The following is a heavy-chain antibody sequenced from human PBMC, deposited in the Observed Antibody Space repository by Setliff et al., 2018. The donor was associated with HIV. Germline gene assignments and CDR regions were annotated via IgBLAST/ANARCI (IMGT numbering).Heavy chain of an antibody. V-gene: IGHV1-18*01. CDR2: ISAYNGNT. CDR1: GYTFTSYG. Sequence: GASVKVSCKASGYTFTSYGISWVRQAPGQGLEWMGWISAYNGNTNYAQKFQGRVTMTTDTSTNTAYMELSSLTSDDTAVYYCAREGLWFGDRGFYMDVWGKGTAVTVSS. J-gene: IGHJ6*04. CDR3: AREGLWFGDRGFYMDV. D-gene: IGHD3-10*01.